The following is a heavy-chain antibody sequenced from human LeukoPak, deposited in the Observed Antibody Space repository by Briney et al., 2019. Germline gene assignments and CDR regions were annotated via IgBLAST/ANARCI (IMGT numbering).Heavy chain of an antibody. Sequence: GGTLRLSCAGSGFTFSSHGMDWVRQAPGKGLEWVSGISPSGDITYYADSVKGRFTISRDNAKNSLYLQMNSLRAEDTALYYCARGSTHYDVLTGYHYYFDYWGQGTLVTVSS. J-gene: IGHJ4*02. CDR3: ARGSTHYDVLTGYHYYFDY. D-gene: IGHD3-9*01. CDR1: GFTFSSHG. V-gene: IGHV3-23*01. CDR2: ISPSGDIT.